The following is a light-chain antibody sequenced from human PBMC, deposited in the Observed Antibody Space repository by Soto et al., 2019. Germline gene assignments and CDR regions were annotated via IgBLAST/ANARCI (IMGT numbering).Light chain of an antibody. CDR2: FNT. Sequence: QSVLTQPPSASGTPGQRVTFSCSGSGSNIVSNVVNWYQQLPGTAPKLLIYFNTQRPSGVPDRFSGSKSGTSASLAISGLQSEDEADYYCAAWDDSLTCLLIGGGTKLTVL. J-gene: IGLJ2*01. V-gene: IGLV1-44*01. CDR3: AAWDDSLTCLL. CDR1: GSNIVSNV.